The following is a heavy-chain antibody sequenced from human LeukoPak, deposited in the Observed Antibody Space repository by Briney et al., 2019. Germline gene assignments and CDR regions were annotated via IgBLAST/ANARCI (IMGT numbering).Heavy chain of an antibody. Sequence: SETLSLTCTVSGGSIRSYYWGWIRQPPGKGLEWIGYIYFSGSTSYNPSLKSRVTISVDRSKNQFSLKLSSVAAADTAVYYCARSYDTNFDYWGQGTLVTVSS. J-gene: IGHJ4*02. CDR3: ARSYDTNFDY. CDR2: IYFSGST. D-gene: IGHD3-3*01. CDR1: GGSIRSYY. V-gene: IGHV4-59*01.